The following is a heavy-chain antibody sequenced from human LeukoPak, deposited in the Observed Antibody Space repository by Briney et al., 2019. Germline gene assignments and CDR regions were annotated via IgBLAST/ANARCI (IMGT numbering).Heavy chain of an antibody. CDR1: GFTFSSYW. J-gene: IGHJ6*03. V-gene: IGHV3-74*01. CDR2: VNSDGSST. D-gene: IGHD4-23*01. Sequence: GGSLRLSCAASGFTFSSYWMHWVRQAPGKGLVWVSRVNSDGSSTSYADSVKGRFTISRDNAKNTLYLQMNSLRAEDTAVYYCARGYGGNPRWRYMDVWGKGTTVTVSS. CDR3: ARGYGGNPRWRYMDV.